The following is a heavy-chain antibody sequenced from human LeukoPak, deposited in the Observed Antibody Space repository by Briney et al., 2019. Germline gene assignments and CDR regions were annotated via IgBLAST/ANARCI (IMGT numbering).Heavy chain of an antibody. V-gene: IGHV3-74*01. CDR3: AKSDWFDP. CDR1: GFNFSDYY. J-gene: IGHJ5*02. Sequence: PGGSLRLSCVGSGFNFSDYYMSWIRQAPGKGLVWVSRIRSDGGATTYAESVKGRFTISRDNARNTLYLQMNSLRVDDTAVYYCAKSDWFDPCGRGILVTVSS. CDR2: IRSDGGAT.